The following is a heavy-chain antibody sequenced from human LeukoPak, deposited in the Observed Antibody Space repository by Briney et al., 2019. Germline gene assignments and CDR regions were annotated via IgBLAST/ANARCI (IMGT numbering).Heavy chain of an antibody. V-gene: IGHV3-48*02. CDR1: GFTSTNTW. Sequence: PGGSLRLSCAASGFTSTNTWMTWVRQAPGKGLEWVSYISSSSSTIYYADSVKGRFTISRDNAKNSLYPQMNSLRDEDTAVYYCARDWDYYDSSGYQPDYWGQGTLVTVSS. J-gene: IGHJ4*02. D-gene: IGHD3-22*01. CDR2: ISSSSSTI. CDR3: ARDWDYYDSSGYQPDY.